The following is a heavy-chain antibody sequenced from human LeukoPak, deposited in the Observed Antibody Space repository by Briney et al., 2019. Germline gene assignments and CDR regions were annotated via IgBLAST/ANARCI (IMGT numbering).Heavy chain of an antibody. J-gene: IGHJ4*02. CDR2: IYYSGST. CDR1: GASMTNYY. V-gene: IGHV4-59*01. CDR3: ARGNGYNYY. D-gene: IGHD5-24*01. Sequence: SETLSLTCTVSGASMTNYYWAWIRQPPEKGLEWIGYIYYSGSTNYNPSLKSRVTISVDTSKNQFSLKLSSVTAADTAVYYCARGNGYNYYWGQGTLVTVSS.